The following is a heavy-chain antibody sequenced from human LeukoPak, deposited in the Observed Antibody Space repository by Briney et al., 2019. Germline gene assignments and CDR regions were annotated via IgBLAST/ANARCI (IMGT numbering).Heavy chain of an antibody. CDR2: ISYDGSDK. Sequence: GGSLRLSCAASGFTFSSYAMHWVRQTPGKGLEWVAVISYDGSDKYYADSVKGRFTISRDNSKNTLYLQMNSLRAGDTAVYYCARDAIMIRTHYYYYYMDVWGKGTTVTVSS. D-gene: IGHD3-16*01. V-gene: IGHV3-30*04. J-gene: IGHJ6*03. CDR3: ARDAIMIRTHYYYYYMDV. CDR1: GFTFSSYA.